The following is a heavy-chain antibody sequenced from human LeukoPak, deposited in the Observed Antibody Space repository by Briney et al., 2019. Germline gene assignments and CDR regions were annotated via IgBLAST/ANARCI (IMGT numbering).Heavy chain of an antibody. CDR2: INPSGGST. J-gene: IGHJ5*02. V-gene: IGHV1-46*01. CDR1: GYTFTSYY. CDR3: AREAVEYCSGGSCSNWFDP. D-gene: IGHD2-15*01. Sequence: GASVKVSCKASGYTFTSYYMHWVRQAPGQGLEWLGIINPSGGSTSYAQKFQGRVTMTKDTPTSTVYMELSSLRSEDTAVYYCAREAVEYCSGGSCSNWFDPWGQGTLVTVSS.